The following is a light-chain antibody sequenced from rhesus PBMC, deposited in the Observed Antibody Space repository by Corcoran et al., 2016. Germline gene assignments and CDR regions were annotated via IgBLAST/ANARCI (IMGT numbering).Light chain of an antibody. CDR3: QQYNNSPYS. CDR2: YAS. J-gene: IGKJ2*01. V-gene: IGKV1-66*01. CDR1: QGINNY. Sequence: DIQMTQSPSSLSASVGDRVTITCRASQGINNYLSWYQQKPGKAPKPLIYYASSFEKGVPSRFSGSRSGTDYTLTISSLQPEDSATYYCQQYNNSPYSVGQGTKVEIK.